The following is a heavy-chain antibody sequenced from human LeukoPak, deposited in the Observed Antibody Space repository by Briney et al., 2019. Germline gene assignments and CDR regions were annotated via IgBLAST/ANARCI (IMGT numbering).Heavy chain of an antibody. J-gene: IGHJ4*02. CDR3: ARRAVAGPSFDY. Sequence: ASVNVSCKPSGGTFSSYAISWVRQAPGQGLEWMGRIIPIIGIANSAQKFQGRVTITADKSTSTAYMELSSLRSEDTAVYYCARRAVAGPSFDYWGQGTLVTVSS. CDR1: GGTFSSYA. CDR2: IIPIIGIA. D-gene: IGHD6-19*01. V-gene: IGHV1-69*04.